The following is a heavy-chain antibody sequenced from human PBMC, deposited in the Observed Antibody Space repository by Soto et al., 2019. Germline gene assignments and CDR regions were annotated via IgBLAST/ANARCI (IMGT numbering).Heavy chain of an antibody. CDR2: INAGNGNT. Sequence: APVKVSCKASGYTFPSYALHWVRQAPGQRLEWMGWINAGNGNTKYSQKFQGRVTITRDTSASTAYMELSSLRSEDTAVYYCARAWVVVTAPDYWGQGTLVTVSS. CDR1: GYTFPSYA. CDR3: ARAWVVVTAPDY. D-gene: IGHD2-21*02. J-gene: IGHJ4*02. V-gene: IGHV1-3*01.